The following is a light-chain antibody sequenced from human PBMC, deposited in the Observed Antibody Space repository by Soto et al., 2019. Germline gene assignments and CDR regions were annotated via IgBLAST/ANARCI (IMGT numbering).Light chain of an antibody. CDR3: QQYGSSLQIT. J-gene: IGKJ5*01. CDR1: QSVSSRF. Sequence: EIVLTQSPGTLSLSPGERATLSCRASQSVSSRFLAWYQQKPGQAPRLLIYGASSRATGIPDRFSGSGSGTDFTLTISRLEPEDFAVCYCQQYGSSLQITFGQGTRLEIK. CDR2: GAS. V-gene: IGKV3-20*01.